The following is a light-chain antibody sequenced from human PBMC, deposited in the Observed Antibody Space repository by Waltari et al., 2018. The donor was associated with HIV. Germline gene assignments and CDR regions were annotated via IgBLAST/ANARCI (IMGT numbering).Light chain of an antibody. J-gene: IGLJ2*01. V-gene: IGLV2-14*01. Sequence: QSALTQPASVSGSLGQSVTISCPGANSDIGGYNYLSWYQQHPGKAPKLIIHEVSNRPSGVSDRFSGSKSGNTASLTISGLQAEDESDYYCSSFITTTTHVVFGGGTRLTVL. CDR2: EVS. CDR1: NSDIGGYNY. CDR3: SSFITTTTHVV.